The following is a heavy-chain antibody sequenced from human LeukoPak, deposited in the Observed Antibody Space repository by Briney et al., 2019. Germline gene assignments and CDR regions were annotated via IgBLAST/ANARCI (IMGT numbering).Heavy chain of an antibody. Sequence: SETLSLTYTVSGGSISSYYWSWIRQPPGKGLEWIGYIYYSGSTNYNPSLKSRVTISVDTSKNQFSLKLSSVTAADTAVYYCARGGAHYYPYYFDYWGQGTLVTVSS. CDR2: IYYSGST. J-gene: IGHJ4*02. V-gene: IGHV4-59*01. CDR3: ARGGAHYYPYYFDY. CDR1: GGSISSYY. D-gene: IGHD3-22*01.